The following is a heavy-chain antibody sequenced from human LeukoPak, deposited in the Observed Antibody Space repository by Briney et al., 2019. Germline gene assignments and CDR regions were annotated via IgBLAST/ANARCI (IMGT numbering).Heavy chain of an antibody. CDR3: ARGRRYSGRSDVFDI. Sequence: SETLSLTCSVSGGSLSSGISYWSWIRHSPGKGLAWIGYMYYSGGTNYNPSLKSRVTISVDTSKNQFSLKLTSVTAADTAVYYCARGRRYSGRSDVFDIWGQGTMVTVSS. V-gene: IGHV4-61*01. CDR2: MYYSGGT. J-gene: IGHJ3*02. CDR1: GGSLSSGISY. D-gene: IGHD1-26*01.